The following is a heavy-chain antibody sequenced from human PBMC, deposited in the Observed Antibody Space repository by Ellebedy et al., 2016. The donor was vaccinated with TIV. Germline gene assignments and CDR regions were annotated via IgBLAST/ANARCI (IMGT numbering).Heavy chain of an antibody. CDR3: AHRLRIAVAGTLFDP. Sequence: SGPTLVKPTQTLTLTCTFSGFSLSTSGMCVSWIRQPPGKALEWLARIDWDDDKYYSTSLKTRLTISKDTSKNQVVLTMTNMDPVDTATYYCAHRLRIAVAGTLFDPWGQGTLVTVSS. J-gene: IGHJ5*02. D-gene: IGHD6-19*01. CDR2: IDWDDDK. V-gene: IGHV2-70*12. CDR1: GFSLSTSGMC.